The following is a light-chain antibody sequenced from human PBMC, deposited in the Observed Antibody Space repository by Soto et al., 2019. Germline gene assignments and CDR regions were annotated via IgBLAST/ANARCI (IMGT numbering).Light chain of an antibody. CDR2: EGS. Sequence: QSVLTQPASVSGSPGQPITISCTGTSSDVGSYNFVSWYQQHPGKAPKLMIYEGSKRPSGVSNRFSGSKSGNTASLTISGLQAEDEADYYCCSYAGSSTHVVFGGGTKVTVL. CDR3: CSYAGSSTHVV. V-gene: IGLV2-23*01. CDR1: SSDVGSYNF. J-gene: IGLJ2*01.